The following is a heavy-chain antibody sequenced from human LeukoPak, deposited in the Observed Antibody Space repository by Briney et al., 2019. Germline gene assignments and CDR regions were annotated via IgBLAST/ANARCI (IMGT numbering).Heavy chain of an antibody. Sequence: GGSLRLSCAASGFTFSSYSMNWVRQAPGKGLEWVSSISSSSSYIYYADSVKGRFTISSDNAKNSLYLQMNSLRAEDTAVYYCARDGMRAFDIWGQGTMVTVSS. CDR2: ISSSSSYI. CDR1: GFTFSSYS. CDR3: ARDGMRAFDI. J-gene: IGHJ3*02. V-gene: IGHV3-21*01.